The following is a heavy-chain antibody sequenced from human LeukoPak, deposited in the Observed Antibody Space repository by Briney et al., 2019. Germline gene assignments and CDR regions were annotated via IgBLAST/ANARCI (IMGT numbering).Heavy chain of an antibody. D-gene: IGHD3-22*01. Sequence: ASVKVSCKASGYTFTSYGISWVRQAPGQGLEWMGWISAYNGNTNYAQKLQGRVTMTTDTSTSTAYMELRSLRSDDTAVYYCARVPSITMIVVELWFDPWGQGTLVTVSS. J-gene: IGHJ5*02. V-gene: IGHV1-18*01. CDR2: ISAYNGNT. CDR1: GYTFTSYG. CDR3: ARVPSITMIVVELWFDP.